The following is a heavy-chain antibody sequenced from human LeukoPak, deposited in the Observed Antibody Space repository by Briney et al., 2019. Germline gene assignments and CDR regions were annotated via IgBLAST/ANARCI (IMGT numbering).Heavy chain of an antibody. Sequence: GGSLRLSCAASGFTFITNDMTWVRQAPGKGLEWVSVLYSDGNTKYADSVQGRFTISRDNSKNTLYLEMNGLRPDYTAVYYCARGVEPLAANTLAYWGQGTLVTVSS. D-gene: IGHD1-14*01. CDR1: GFTFITND. CDR3: ARGVEPLAANTLAY. V-gene: IGHV3-53*01. J-gene: IGHJ4*02. CDR2: LYSDGNT.